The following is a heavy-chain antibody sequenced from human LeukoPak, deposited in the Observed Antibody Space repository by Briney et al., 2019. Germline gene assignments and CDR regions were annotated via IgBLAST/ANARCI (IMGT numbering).Heavy chain of an antibody. CDR1: GYTFTNYH. J-gene: IGHJ4*02. CDR2: INPNTGDR. Sequence: ASVKVSCKASGYTFTNYHINWVRQAPGQGLEWMGWINPNTGDRGYAQKFQGRVSITSDTSISTAYMELGSPRSEDTAVDFCARTTSLTASGYDYWGQGTLVTVSS. D-gene: IGHD4-17*01. V-gene: IGHV1-8*03. CDR3: ARTTSLTASGYDY.